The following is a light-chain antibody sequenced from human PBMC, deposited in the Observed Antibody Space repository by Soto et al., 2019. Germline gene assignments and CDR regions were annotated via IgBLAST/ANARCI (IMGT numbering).Light chain of an antibody. Sequence: QSALTQPPSASGSPGQSVTISCTGTSSDVGGYNYVSWYQQHPGKAPKLIIYEVSQRPSGVPDRFSGSKSGNTASLTVSGLRAEDEADYYCASYAETSSDFDVFGTGTKVTVL. CDR3: ASYAETSSDFDV. CDR1: SSDVGGYNY. J-gene: IGLJ1*01. CDR2: EVS. V-gene: IGLV2-8*01.